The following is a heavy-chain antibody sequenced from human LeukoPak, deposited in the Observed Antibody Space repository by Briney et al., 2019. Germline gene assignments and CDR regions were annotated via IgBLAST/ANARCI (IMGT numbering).Heavy chain of an antibody. CDR3: ARPPWGYCSSTSCYGAFDI. J-gene: IGHJ3*02. V-gene: IGHV5-51*01. CDR1: GYSFTSYW. CDR2: IYPGDSDT. D-gene: IGHD2-2*01. Sequence: GESLKISCKGSGYSFTSYWIGWVRQMPGKGLEWMGIIYPGDSDTRYSPSFQGQVTISADKSISTAYLQWSSLKASDTAMYYCARPPWGYCSSTSCYGAFDIWGQGTMVTVSS.